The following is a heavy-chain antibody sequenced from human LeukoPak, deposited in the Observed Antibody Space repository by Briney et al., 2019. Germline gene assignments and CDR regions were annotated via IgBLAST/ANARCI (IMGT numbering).Heavy chain of an antibody. V-gene: IGHV1-8*01. CDR3: ARVQSRIAAAGTRWFDP. CDR1: GYTFTSYD. D-gene: IGHD6-13*01. J-gene: IGHJ5*02. Sequence: ASVKVSCKASGYTFTSYDINWVRQATGQGLEWMGWMNPNSGNTGYALKFQGRVTMTRNTSISTAYMELSSLRSEDTAMYYCARVQSRIAAAGTRWFDPWGQGTLVTVSS. CDR2: MNPNSGNT.